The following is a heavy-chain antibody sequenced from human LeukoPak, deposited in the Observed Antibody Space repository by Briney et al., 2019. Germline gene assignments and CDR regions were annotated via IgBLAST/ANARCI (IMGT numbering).Heavy chain of an antibody. CDR2: ISYSGGTT. CDR1: GFTFSSYA. J-gene: IGHJ4*02. V-gene: IGHV3-23*01. CDR3: AKDGVVRGLGPYYFDS. Sequence: GGSLRLSCAASGFTFSSYAMSWVRQAPGKGLEWVSTISYSGGTTYHTDSVKGRFTISRDISKNTVYLQMNSLKAEDTAVYYCAKDGVVRGLGPYYFDSWGQGSLVTVS. D-gene: IGHD3-10*01.